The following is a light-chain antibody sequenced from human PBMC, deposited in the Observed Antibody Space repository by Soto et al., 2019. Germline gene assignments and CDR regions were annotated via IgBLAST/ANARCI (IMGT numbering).Light chain of an antibody. J-gene: IGKJ2*01. CDR1: QSVSSN. CDR3: QQYNNWPPMYT. Sequence: EIVMTQSPATLSVSPGERATLSCRASQSVSSNLAWYQQKPGQAPRLLIYGASTRATGIPARFSGSGSGTEFTLTISSLYSEDFAVYYCQQYNNWPPMYTFGQGTKLEIK. CDR2: GAS. V-gene: IGKV3-15*01.